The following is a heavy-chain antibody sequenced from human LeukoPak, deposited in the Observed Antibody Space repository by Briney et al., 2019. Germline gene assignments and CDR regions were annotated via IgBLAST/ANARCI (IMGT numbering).Heavy chain of an antibody. CDR2: IHYIGST. J-gene: IGHJ4*02. Sequence: TPSATLSLTCTVSGASISSYYWSWVRPPPGKRLEWIGYIHYIGSTNYNPSLKNRVTISVDTSKNLFSLKLTSVTAADTAVYYCARVLLVSSGTFYFDYWGQGTLVTVSS. D-gene: IGHD6-25*01. CDR1: GASISSYY. CDR3: ARVLLVSSGTFYFDY. V-gene: IGHV4-59*12.